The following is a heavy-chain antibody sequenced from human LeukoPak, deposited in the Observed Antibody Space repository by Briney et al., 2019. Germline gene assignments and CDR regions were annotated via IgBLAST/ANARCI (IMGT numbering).Heavy chain of an antibody. Sequence: GGSLRLSCAASGFTVSSNHMSWVRQAPGKGLEWVSLIYSGGTTYYADSVKGRFTISRDNSKNTLFLQMNSLRAEDTAVYYCARVKDSSGWYFDYWGQGTLVTVSS. CDR1: GFTVSSNH. CDR2: IYSGGTT. V-gene: IGHV3-66*01. D-gene: IGHD6-19*01. CDR3: ARVKDSSGWYFDY. J-gene: IGHJ4*02.